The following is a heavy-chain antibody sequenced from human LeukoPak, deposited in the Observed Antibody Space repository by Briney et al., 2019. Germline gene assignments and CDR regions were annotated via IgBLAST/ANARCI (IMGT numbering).Heavy chain of an antibody. D-gene: IGHD3-10*01. Sequence: PGGTLRLSCAASGFTFSNYAMHWVRQAPGEGLEWVALISFDGSNKDYADSVKGRFTTSRDNSKNTLFLQMSSLRVEDTAVYYCARGDVLLWFGEPVGWFDPWGQGTLVTVSS. J-gene: IGHJ5*02. CDR2: ISFDGSNK. CDR1: GFTFSNYA. CDR3: ARGDVLLWFGEPVGWFDP. V-gene: IGHV3-30*04.